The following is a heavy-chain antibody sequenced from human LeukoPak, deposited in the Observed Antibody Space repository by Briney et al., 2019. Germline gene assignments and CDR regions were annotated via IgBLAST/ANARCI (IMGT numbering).Heavy chain of an antibody. J-gene: IGHJ6*03. CDR1: GGSISSYY. CDR2: IYTSGST. Sequence: SETLSLTCTVSGGSISSYYWSWIRQPAGKGLEWIGRIYTSGSTNYNPSLKSRVTMSVDTSKNQFSLKLSSVTAADTAVYYCARDASSSWYVKDYYYYMDVWGKGTTVTVSS. V-gene: IGHV4-4*07. D-gene: IGHD6-13*01. CDR3: ARDASSSWYVKDYYYYMDV.